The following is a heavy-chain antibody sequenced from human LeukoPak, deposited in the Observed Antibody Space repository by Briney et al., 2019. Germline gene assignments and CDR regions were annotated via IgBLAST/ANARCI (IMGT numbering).Heavy chain of an antibody. CDR1: GFTVSSNY. V-gene: IGHV3-66*01. CDR2: IYSGGST. Sequence: PGGSLRLSCAASGFTVSSNYMSWVRQAPGKGLEWVSVIYSGGSTYYADSVKGRFTISRDNSKNTLYLQMNSLRAEDTAVYYCARVYYDSSGYYYDDAFDIWGQGTMVTVSS. CDR3: ARVYYDSSGYYYDDAFDI. J-gene: IGHJ3*02. D-gene: IGHD3-22*01.